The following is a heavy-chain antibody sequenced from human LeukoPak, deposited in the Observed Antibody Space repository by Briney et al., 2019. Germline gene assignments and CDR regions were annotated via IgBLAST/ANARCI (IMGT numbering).Heavy chain of an antibody. CDR2: INPNSGGT. Sequence: GASVKVSCKTSGYTFTGYYMHWVRQAPGQGLEWMGWINPNSGGTNYAQKFQGRVTMTRDTSISTAFMELSRLRSDDTAVYYCARNTATDLYYFGYWGQGTLVTVSS. D-gene: IGHD5-18*01. J-gene: IGHJ4*02. CDR1: GYTFTGYY. CDR3: ARNTATDLYYFGY. V-gene: IGHV1-2*02.